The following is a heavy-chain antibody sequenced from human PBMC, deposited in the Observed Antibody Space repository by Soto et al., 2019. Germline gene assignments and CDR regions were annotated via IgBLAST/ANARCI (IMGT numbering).Heavy chain of an antibody. CDR2: IYPGDSDT. CDR3: ATTNCGGDCRVGY. D-gene: IGHD2-21*02. Sequence: PGESLKISCNGSGYSFTIYWIGWVRQMPGKGLEWMGIIYPGDSDTRYSPSFQGQVTISADKSISTAYLQWSSLKASDTAMYYCATTNCGGDCRVGYWGQGTLVTVSS. CDR1: GYSFTIYW. J-gene: IGHJ4*02. V-gene: IGHV5-51*01.